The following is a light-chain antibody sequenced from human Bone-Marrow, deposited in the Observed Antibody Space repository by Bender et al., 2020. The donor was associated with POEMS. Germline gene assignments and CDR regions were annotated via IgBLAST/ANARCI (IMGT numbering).Light chain of an antibody. J-gene: IGLJ2*01. V-gene: IGLV3-21*02. Sequence: SYVVTQTPSVSVAPGQTARITCGGTNFGTKTVHWYQQRPGQAPVLVVYHDSDRPPAIPERFSGSSSGTTATLTITRVEAGDEDDDYCQVWEVLTARHVVFGGGTRLTVL. CDR2: HDS. CDR3: QVWEVLTARHVV. CDR1: NFGTKT.